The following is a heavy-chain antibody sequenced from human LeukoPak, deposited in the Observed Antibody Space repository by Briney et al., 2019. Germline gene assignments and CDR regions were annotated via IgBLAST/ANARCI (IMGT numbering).Heavy chain of an antibody. CDR1: GFTLSNYA. CDR3: AKGPRGSYSDY. CDR2: ISDSGGTT. Sequence: GSLRLSCAASGFTLSNYARSWVRQAPGRGLEWVSVISDSGGTTHYADSGKGRFTISRDHSQNTLYLHMNSLRAEDTAVYNCAKGPRGSYSDYWGQGTLVTVSS. D-gene: IGHD3-16*01. V-gene: IGHV3-23*01. J-gene: IGHJ4*02.